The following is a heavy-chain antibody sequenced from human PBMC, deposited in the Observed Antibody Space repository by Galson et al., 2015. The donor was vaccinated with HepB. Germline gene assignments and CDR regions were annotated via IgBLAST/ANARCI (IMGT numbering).Heavy chain of an antibody. CDR1: GYTFTSYG. CDR3: AREAPRRGYYMDV. J-gene: IGHJ6*03. Sequence: SVKVSCKASGYTFTSYGISWVRQAPGQGLEWMGWIGAYNGNTNYAQKLQGRVTMTTDTSTSTAYMELRSLRSGDTAVYYCAREAPRRGYYMDVWGKGTTVTVSS. D-gene: IGHD3-10*01. V-gene: IGHV1-18*01. CDR2: IGAYNGNT.